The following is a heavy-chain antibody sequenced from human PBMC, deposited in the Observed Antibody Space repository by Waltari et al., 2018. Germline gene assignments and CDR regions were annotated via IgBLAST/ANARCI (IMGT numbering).Heavy chain of an antibody. D-gene: IGHD3-16*01. V-gene: IGHV4-39*01. CDR3: ARFSVRLRGMDV. J-gene: IGHJ6*02. CDR1: GGSISSSSYY. Sequence: QLQLQESGPGLVKPSETLSPTCTVSGGSISSSSYYWGWIRQPPGKGLEWIGSIYYSGGTYYNPSLKSRVTISVDTSKNQFSLKLSSVTAADTAVYYCARFSVRLRGMDVWGQGTTVTVSS. CDR2: IYYSGGT.